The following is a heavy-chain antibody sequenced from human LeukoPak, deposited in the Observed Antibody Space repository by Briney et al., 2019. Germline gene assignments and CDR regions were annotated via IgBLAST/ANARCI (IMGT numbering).Heavy chain of an antibody. J-gene: IGHJ4*02. Sequence: GGSLRLSCAASGFTFSSYAVHWVRQAPGKGLEWVAVISYDGSNKYYADSVKGRFTISRDNSKNTLYLQMNSLRTEDTAVYYCAGEMTSIYWGNWGQGTLVTVSS. D-gene: IGHD3-16*01. CDR2: ISYDGSNK. CDR1: GFTFSSYA. CDR3: AGEMTSIYWGN. V-gene: IGHV3-30-3*01.